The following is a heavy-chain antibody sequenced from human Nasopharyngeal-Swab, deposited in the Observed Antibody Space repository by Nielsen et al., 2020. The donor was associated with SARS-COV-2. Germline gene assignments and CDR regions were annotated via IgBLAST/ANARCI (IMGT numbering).Heavy chain of an antibody. Sequence: ASVKVSCKASGYTFTSYYMHWVRQAPGQGLEWMGIINPGGGSTSYAQKFQGRVTMTRDTSTSTVYMELSSLRSEDTAVYYCAREREIKGYSSGWYPTDYWGQGTLVTVSS. CDR2: INPGGGST. J-gene: IGHJ4*02. D-gene: IGHD6-19*01. V-gene: IGHV1-46*01. CDR1: GYTFTSYY. CDR3: AREREIKGYSSGWYPTDY.